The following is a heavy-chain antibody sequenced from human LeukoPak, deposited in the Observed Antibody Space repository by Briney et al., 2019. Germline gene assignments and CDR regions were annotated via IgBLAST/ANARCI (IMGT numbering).Heavy chain of an antibody. D-gene: IGHD6-19*01. Sequence: SETLSLTCTVSGGSISSYYWSWIRQPPGKGLEWIGYIYYSGSTNYNPSLKSRVTISVDTSKNQFSLKLSSVTAADTAVYYCARHSGIAVAGTGEYYFDYWGQGTLVTVSS. CDR3: ARHSGIAVAGTGEYYFDY. CDR2: IYYSGST. J-gene: IGHJ4*02. V-gene: IGHV4-59*08. CDR1: GGSISSYY.